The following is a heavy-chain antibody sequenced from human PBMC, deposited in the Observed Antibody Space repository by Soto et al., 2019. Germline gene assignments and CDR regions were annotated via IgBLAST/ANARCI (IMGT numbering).Heavy chain of an antibody. CDR2: FYYGENA. D-gene: IGHD1-26*01. CDR1: GGSIRSGLYY. Sequence: SETLSLTCTVSGGSIRSGLYYWTWLRQAPGKGLEWIGYFYYGENAYYNPTLRGRVSLSGDTSKNHLSLEMTSVTAADTAIYFCARGQWDDTDGFFAFGRFDYWGQGALVTVSS. CDR3: ARGQWDDTDGFFAFGRFDY. J-gene: IGHJ4*02. V-gene: IGHV4-30-4*01.